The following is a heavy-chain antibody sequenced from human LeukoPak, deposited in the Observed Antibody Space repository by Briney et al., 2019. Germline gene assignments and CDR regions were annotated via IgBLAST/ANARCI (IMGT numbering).Heavy chain of an antibody. J-gene: IGHJ4*02. CDR3: PRGVDSSGYYAIDY. CDR1: GYTFTSYD. V-gene: IGHV1-8*03. CDR2: MNANSGNT. Sequence: ASVKVSCKASGYTFTSYDINWVRQATGQGGEWMGWMNANSGNTGYAQKFQGRVTITRKTSISTDYMEVSRLRYGDEDGYYCPRGVDSSGYYAIDYWGQGTLVTVSS. D-gene: IGHD3-22*01.